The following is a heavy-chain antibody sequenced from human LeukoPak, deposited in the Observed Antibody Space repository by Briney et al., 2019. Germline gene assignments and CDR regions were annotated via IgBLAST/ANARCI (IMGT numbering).Heavy chain of an antibody. J-gene: IGHJ4*02. Sequence: AASVKVSCKASGGTFSSYAISWVRQAPGQGLEWMGGIIPIFGTANYAQKFQGRVTITADESTSTAYMELSSLRSEDTAVYYCARVSGGIPYYDILTGYLGAFDYWAREPWSPSPQ. V-gene: IGHV1-69*01. CDR2: IIPIFGTA. CDR1: GGTFSSYA. CDR3: ARVSGGIPYYDILTGYLGAFDY. D-gene: IGHD3-9*01.